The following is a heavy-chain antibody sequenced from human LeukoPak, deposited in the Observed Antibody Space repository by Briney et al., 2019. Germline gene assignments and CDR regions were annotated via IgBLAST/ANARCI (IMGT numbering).Heavy chain of an antibody. CDR2: INHSGST. V-gene: IGHV4-34*01. J-gene: IGHJ4*02. D-gene: IGHD3-22*01. CDR3: ARVGGYYDSSGANY. Sequence: SETLSLTCAVYGGSFSGSYWSWIGQPPGKGLEWIGEINHSGSTNYNPSLKSRVTISVDTSKNQFSLKLSSVTAADTAVYYCARVGGYYDSSGANYWGQGTLVTVSS. CDR1: GGSFSGSY.